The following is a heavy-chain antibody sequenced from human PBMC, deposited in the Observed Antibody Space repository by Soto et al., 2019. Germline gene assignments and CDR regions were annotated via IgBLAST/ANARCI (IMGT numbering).Heavy chain of an antibody. CDR3: VRDLQYQLGDFDY. J-gene: IGHJ4*02. D-gene: IGHD2-2*01. CDR1: VFMFNQYA. CDR2: ISYDGSVK. Sequence: GWSLRLSCAASVFMFNQYAMHWLRQAPGKGLEWVAVISYDGSVKWSADSVKGRFTISRDNSKNTVDLQMNSLRTEDTAVYYCVRDLQYQLGDFDYWGRGTLVTVSS. V-gene: IGHV3-30-3*01.